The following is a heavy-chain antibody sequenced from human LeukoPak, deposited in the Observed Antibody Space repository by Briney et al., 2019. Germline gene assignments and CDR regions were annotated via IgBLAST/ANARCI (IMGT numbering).Heavy chain of an antibody. CDR3: ARDTYYDYVWGSSEFDY. CDR2: ISSSSSYI. Sequence: GGSLRLSCAASGFTFSSYSMNWVRQAPGKGLEWVSSISSSSSYIYYADSVKGRFTISRDNAKNSLYLQMNSLRAEDTAVYYCARDTYYDYVWGSSEFDYWGQGTLVTVSS. D-gene: IGHD3-16*01. V-gene: IGHV3-21*01. CDR1: GFTFSSYS. J-gene: IGHJ4*02.